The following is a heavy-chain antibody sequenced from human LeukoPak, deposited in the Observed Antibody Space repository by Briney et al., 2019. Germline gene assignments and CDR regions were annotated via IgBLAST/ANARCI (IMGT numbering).Heavy chain of an antibody. V-gene: IGHV4-31*03. J-gene: IGHJ4*02. CDR1: GGSISRGGYY. Sequence: PSETLSLTCTVSGGSISRGGYYWSWIRQHPGKGLEWIGYIYYSGSTYYNPSLKSRVTISVDTSKNQFSLKLSSVTAADTAVYYCASVPLYDSSGYSLDYWGQGTLVTVSS. CDR3: ASVPLYDSSGYSLDY. D-gene: IGHD3-22*01. CDR2: IYYSGST.